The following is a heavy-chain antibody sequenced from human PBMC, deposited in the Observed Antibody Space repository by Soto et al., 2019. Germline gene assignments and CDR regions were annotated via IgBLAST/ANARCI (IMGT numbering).Heavy chain of an antibody. Sequence: PGGSLRLSCAASGFTFSSYAMSWVRQAPGKGLEWVSAISGSGGSTYYADSVKGRFTISRDNSKNTLYLQMNSLRAEDTAVYYCAKDRSWYCSSTSCYHPHGMDVWGQGTTVPVSS. J-gene: IGHJ6*02. CDR3: AKDRSWYCSSTSCYHPHGMDV. D-gene: IGHD2-2*01. CDR1: GFTFSSYA. CDR2: ISGSGGST. V-gene: IGHV3-23*01.